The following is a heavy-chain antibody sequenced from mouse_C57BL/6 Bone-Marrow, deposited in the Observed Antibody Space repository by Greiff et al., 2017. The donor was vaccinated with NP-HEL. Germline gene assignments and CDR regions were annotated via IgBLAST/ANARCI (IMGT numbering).Heavy chain of an antibody. D-gene: IGHD4-1*01. CDR3: AREENWDFDY. CDR1: GYSITSGYY. CDR2: ISYDGSN. V-gene: IGHV3-6*01. J-gene: IGHJ2*01. Sequence: DVQLQESGPGLVKPSQSLSLTCSVTGYSITSGYYWNWIRQFPGNKLEWMGYISYDGSNNYNPSLKNRISITRDTSKNQFFLKLNSVTTEDTATYYCAREENWDFDYWGQGTTLTVSS.